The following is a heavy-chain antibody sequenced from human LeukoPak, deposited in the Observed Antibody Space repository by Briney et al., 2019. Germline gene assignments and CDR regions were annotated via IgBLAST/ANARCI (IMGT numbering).Heavy chain of an antibody. CDR3: ARDSPPGFGELFPDY. D-gene: IGHD3-10*01. V-gene: IGHV3-33*01. CDR2: IWYDGSNK. J-gene: IGHJ4*02. Sequence: GRSLRLSCAASGFTFSSYGMHWVRQAPGKGLEWVAVIWYDGSNKYYADSVKGRFTISRENSKNTLYLQMNRLGGEVTAVYYCARDSPPGFGELFPDYWGQGPLSPSPQ. CDR1: GFTFSSYG.